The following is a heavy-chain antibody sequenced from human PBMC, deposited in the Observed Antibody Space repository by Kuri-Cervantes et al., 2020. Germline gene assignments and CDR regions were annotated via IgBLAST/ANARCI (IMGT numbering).Heavy chain of an antibody. V-gene: IGHV4-38-2*01. Sequence: GSLRLSCAVSGYSISSGYYWGWIRQPPGKGLEWIGSIYYSGSTYYNPSLKSRVTISVDTSKNQFSLKLSSVTAEDTALYYCATTSSSSWEDAFDIWGQGTMVTVSS. J-gene: IGHJ3*02. CDR2: IYYSGST. D-gene: IGHD6-13*01. CDR3: ATTSSSSWEDAFDI. CDR1: GYSISSGYY.